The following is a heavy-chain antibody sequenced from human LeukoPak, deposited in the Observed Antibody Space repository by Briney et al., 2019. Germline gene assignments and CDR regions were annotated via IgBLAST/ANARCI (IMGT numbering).Heavy chain of an antibody. CDR2: ISSSSSYI. CDR3: ARAWGNYYGSGSGFDY. D-gene: IGHD3-10*01. J-gene: IGHJ4*02. V-gene: IGHV3-21*01. Sequence: IPGGSLRLSCAASGFTFSSYSMNWVRQAPGKGLEWVSSISSSSSYIYYADSVKGRFTISRDNAKNSLYLQMNSLRAEDTAVYYCARAWGNYYGSGSGFDYWGQGTLVTVSS. CDR1: GFTFSSYS.